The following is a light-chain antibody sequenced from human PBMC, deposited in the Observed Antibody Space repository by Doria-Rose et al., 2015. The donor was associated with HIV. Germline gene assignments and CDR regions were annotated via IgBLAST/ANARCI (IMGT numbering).Light chain of an antibody. V-gene: IGKV4-1*01. CDR2: WAS. CDR3: HQYYSTPPS. CDR1: QSVLYSSNNKNY. Sequence: DIVMTQSPDSLAVSLGERATINCKSSQSVLYSSNNKNYLAWYQQKPGQPPKLLIYWASTRESGVPDRFSGSGSGTDFTLTTSSLQAEDVAVYYCHQYYSTPPSFGQGTKLEIK. J-gene: IGKJ2*03.